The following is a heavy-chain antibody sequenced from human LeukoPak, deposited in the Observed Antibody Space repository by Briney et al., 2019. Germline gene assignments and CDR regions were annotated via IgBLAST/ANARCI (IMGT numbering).Heavy chain of an antibody. CDR3: ARSDSGSYDYWYFDL. D-gene: IGHD1-26*01. V-gene: IGHV4-4*02. Sequence: SGTLSLTCAVSGGSISSSNWWSWVRQPPGKGLEWIGEIYHSGSTNYNPSLKSRVTISVDTSKNQFSLRLSSVTAADTAVYYCARSDSGSYDYWYFDLWGRGTLVTVSS. CDR1: GGSISSSNW. J-gene: IGHJ2*01. CDR2: IYHSGST.